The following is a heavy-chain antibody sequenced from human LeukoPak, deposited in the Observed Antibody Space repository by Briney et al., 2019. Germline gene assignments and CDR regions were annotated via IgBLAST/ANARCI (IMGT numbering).Heavy chain of an antibody. CDR2: ISYDASNK. D-gene: IGHD5-18*01. V-gene: IGHV3-30*18. Sequence: PGGSLRLSCAASGFTFSRYGMHWVHQTPGKGLEWVAVISYDASNKYYADSVKGRFTISRDNSKNTLYLQMNSLRAEDTAVYYCAKSHGYSYGFDYWGQGTLVTVSS. CDR1: GFTFSRYG. J-gene: IGHJ4*02. CDR3: AKSHGYSYGFDY.